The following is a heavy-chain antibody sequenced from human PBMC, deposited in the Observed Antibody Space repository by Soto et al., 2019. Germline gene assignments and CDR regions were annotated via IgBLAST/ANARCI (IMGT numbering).Heavy chain of an antibody. CDR2: ISYDGSRK. V-gene: IGHV3-30-3*01. CDR3: ARGDREEIEGVVGVPPGEYSMDV. D-gene: IGHD1-26*01. J-gene: IGHJ6*01. CDR1: EFTFRIFA. Sequence: QVHLVESGGGVVQPGSSLRLSCAASEFTFRIFAMHWLRQSPGKGMEWVAVISYDGSRKADSVKGRFTVSRDNSWKTLYLQMNRLRAEEQAIYYRARGDREEIEGVVGVPPGEYSMDVWGQGTTVTVSS.